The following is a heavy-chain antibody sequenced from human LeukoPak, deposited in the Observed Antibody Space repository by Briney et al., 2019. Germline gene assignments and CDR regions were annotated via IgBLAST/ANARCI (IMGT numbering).Heavy chain of an antibody. CDR2: IYYSGTT. V-gene: IGHV4-59*01. J-gene: IGHJ4*02. Sequence: SETLSLTCTVSGGSISSYYWSWIRQPPGKGREWIGYIYYSGTTNYNPSLKSRVTISVDTSKNQFSLKLSSVTAADTAVYYCARGVYIAAAQYAYWGQGTLVTVSS. CDR1: GGSISSYY. CDR3: ARGVYIAAAQYAY. D-gene: IGHD6-13*01.